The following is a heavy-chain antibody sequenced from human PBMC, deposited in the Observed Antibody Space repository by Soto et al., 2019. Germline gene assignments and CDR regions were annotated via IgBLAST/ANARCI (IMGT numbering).Heavy chain of an antibody. CDR1: GFTFSSCA. V-gene: IGHV3-23*01. Sequence: GGSLRLSCAASGFTFSSCAMGWVRQAPGKGLEWVSDIIDSGGSNKYYADSVKGRFTISRDNSKNTLYLQMNSLRAEDTAVYYCARDGWERDDAFDIWGQGTMVTVSS. J-gene: IGHJ3*02. CDR2: IIDSGGSNK. CDR3: ARDGWERDDAFDI. D-gene: IGHD1-26*01.